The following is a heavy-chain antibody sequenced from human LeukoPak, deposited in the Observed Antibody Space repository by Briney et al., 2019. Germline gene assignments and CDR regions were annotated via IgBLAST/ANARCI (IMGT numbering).Heavy chain of an antibody. CDR1: GGSISSYY. D-gene: IGHD3-9*01. CDR2: IYYSGST. V-gene: IGHV4-59*01. CDR3: ARVNGARYYYYYGMDV. J-gene: IGHJ6*02. Sequence: SETLSLTCTVSGGSISSYYWSWIRQPPGKGLEWIGYIYYSGSTNYNPSLKSRVTISVDTSKNQFSLKLSSVTAADTAVYYCARVNGARYYYYYGMDVWGQGTTVTVPS.